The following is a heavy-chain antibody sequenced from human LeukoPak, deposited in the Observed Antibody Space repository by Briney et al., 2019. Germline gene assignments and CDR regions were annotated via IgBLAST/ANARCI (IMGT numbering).Heavy chain of an antibody. D-gene: IGHD6-6*01. CDR3: ARSRYSSSPYYYYYMEV. J-gene: IGHJ6*03. Sequence: ASVKVSCKASGGTFSSYAISWVRQAPGQGLEWMGGIIPIFGTANYAQKFQGRVTITADKSTSTAYMELSSLRSEDTAGYYCARSRYSSSPYYYYYMEVWGKGTRVTVSS. CDR2: IIPIFGTA. CDR1: GGTFSSYA. V-gene: IGHV1-69*06.